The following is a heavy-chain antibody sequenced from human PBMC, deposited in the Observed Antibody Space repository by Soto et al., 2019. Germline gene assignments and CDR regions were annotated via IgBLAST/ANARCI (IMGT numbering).Heavy chain of an antibody. CDR2: IYYSGST. J-gene: IGHJ4*02. Sequence: PSETLSLTCTVSGGYISSSSYYWGWIRQPPGKGLEWIGSIYYSGSTYYNPSLKSRVTISVDTSKNQFSLKLSSVTAADTAVYYCARPVAAASQFDYWGQGTLVTVS. CDR1: GGYISSSSYY. CDR3: ARPVAAASQFDY. V-gene: IGHV4-39*01. D-gene: IGHD6-13*01.